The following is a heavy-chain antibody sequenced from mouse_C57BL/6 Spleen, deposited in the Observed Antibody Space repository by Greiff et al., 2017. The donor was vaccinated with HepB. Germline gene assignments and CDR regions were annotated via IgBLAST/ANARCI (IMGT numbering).Heavy chain of an antibody. CDR1: GYAFSSSW. D-gene: IGHD2-1*01. CDR2: IYPGDGDT. Sequence: VQLQQSGPELVKPGASVKISCKASGYAFSSSWMNWVKQRPGKGLEWIGRIYPGDGDTNYNGKFKGKATLTADKSSSTAYMQLSSLTSEDSAVYFCARLYYSWFAYWGQGTLVTVSA. CDR3: ARLYYSWFAY. V-gene: IGHV1-82*01. J-gene: IGHJ3*01.